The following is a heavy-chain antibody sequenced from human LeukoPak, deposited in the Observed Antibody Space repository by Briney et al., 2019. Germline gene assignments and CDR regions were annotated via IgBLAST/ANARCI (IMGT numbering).Heavy chain of an antibody. CDR2: IYYSGST. J-gene: IGHJ5*02. Sequence: SETLPLTCTVSLGSISSSPYYWGWIRHAPGKALEWIGNIYYSGSTFDNPSLKSRVTISVDTSKNQFSLKLSSVTAADTAVYYCARVGVLNWFDPWGQGTPVTVSS. D-gene: IGHD1-26*01. CDR3: ARVGVLNWFDP. CDR1: LGSISSSPYY. V-gene: IGHV4-39*01.